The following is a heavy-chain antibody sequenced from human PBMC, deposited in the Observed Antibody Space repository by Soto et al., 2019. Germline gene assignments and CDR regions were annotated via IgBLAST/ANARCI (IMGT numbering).Heavy chain of an antibody. CDR2: ISSSGSTI. CDR3: AREYSSSSGCYYYYYGMDV. Sequence: EVQLVESGGGLVQPGGSLRLSCAASGFTFSSYEMNWVRQAPGKGLEWVSYISSSGSTIYYADSVKGRFTISRDNAKNSLYLQMNSLRAEDTAVYYCAREYSSSSGCYYYYYGMDVWVQGTTVTVSS. D-gene: IGHD6-6*01. CDR1: GFTFSSYE. J-gene: IGHJ6*02. V-gene: IGHV3-48*03.